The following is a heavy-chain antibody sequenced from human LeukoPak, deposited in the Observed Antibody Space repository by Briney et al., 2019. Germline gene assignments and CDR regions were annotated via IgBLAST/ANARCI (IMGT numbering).Heavy chain of an antibody. J-gene: IGHJ4*02. Sequence: GGSVRVSCEASGFSFSNDWMSWVRQAPGKGLEWVGRINSQVDGGTTAYAAHVRVRITISRDDSKNTLYLQLDSLKTEDTTVYYCTAERCCSSIDGWGQASHVT. V-gene: IGHV3-15*01. CDR1: GFSFSNDW. CDR2: INSQVDGGTT. CDR3: TAERCCSSIDG. D-gene: IGHD2-2*01.